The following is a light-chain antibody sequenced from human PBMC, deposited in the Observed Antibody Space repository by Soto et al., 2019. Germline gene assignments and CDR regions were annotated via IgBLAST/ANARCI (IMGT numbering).Light chain of an antibody. V-gene: IGKV3-20*01. CDR1: QSVSSSY. Sequence: EIVLTQSPGTLSLSPGERATLSCRASQSVSSSYLAWYQQKSGQAPRLLIYGASSRATGIPDRFSGSGSATDFTLTISRLEPEDFAVYYCQQYGSSPENTFGQGTKLEIK. J-gene: IGKJ2*01. CDR3: QQYGSSPENT. CDR2: GAS.